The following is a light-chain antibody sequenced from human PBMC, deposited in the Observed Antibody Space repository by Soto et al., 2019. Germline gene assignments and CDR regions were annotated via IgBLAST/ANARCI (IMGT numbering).Light chain of an antibody. J-gene: IGKJ1*01. CDR2: DTS. CDR3: QQYNSYGWT. Sequence: EIVLTQSPGTLSLSPGERATLSCRASQSVSSSYLAWYQHKPGQAPRLLIYDTSNRATGIPARFSGSGSGTEFTLTISSLQPDDFATYYCQQYNSYGWTFGQGTKVDNK. CDR1: QSVSSSY. V-gene: IGKV3-20*01.